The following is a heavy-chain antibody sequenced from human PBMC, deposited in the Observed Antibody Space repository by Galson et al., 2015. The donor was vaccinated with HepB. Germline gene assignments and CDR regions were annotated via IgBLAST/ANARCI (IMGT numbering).Heavy chain of an antibody. J-gene: IGHJ4*02. CDR1: GFTFDDYG. Sequence: SLRLSCAASGFTFDDYGMSWVRQAPGKGLEWVSGINWNGGSTGYADSVKGRFTISRDNAKSSLYLQMNSLRAEDTALYYCARDHRFGEESGGHWGQGTLVTVSS. D-gene: IGHD3-10*01. V-gene: IGHV3-20*04. CDR3: ARDHRFGEESGGH. CDR2: INWNGGST.